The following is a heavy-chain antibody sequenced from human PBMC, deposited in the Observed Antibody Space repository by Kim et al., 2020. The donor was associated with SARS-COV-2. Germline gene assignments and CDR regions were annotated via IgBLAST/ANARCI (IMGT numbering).Heavy chain of an antibody. CDR3: TTWDMTVAASGPFDI. Sequence: APVKGRFTISRDDSKNTLNLQMNSLKNEDTAVYYCTTWDMTVAASGPFDIWGQGTMVTVSS. D-gene: IGHD3-22*01. V-gene: IGHV3-15*01. J-gene: IGHJ3*02.